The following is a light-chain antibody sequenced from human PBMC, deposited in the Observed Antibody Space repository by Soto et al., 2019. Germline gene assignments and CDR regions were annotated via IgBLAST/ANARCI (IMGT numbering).Light chain of an antibody. V-gene: IGLV3-21*02. CDR2: DDS. J-gene: IGLJ3*02. CDR3: RVWDRSSNHWV. Sequence: SYELTQPPSVSGAPGQTATVTCGGRNIGSKSVHWYQQKPGQAPVLVVHDDSDRPSGIPGRFSGSNSADTATLTISGVEDGDEADYYCRVWDRSSNHWVFGGGTKLTVL. CDR1: NIGSKS.